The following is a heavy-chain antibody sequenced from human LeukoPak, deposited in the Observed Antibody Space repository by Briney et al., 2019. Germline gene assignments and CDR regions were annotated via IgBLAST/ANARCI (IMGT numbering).Heavy chain of an antibody. CDR1: GYTFTDYY. J-gene: IGHJ4*02. CDR3: ARNKEGKSLDY. CDR2: MNPKRGDT. Sequence: ASVKVSCKASGYTFTDYYIHWVRQAPGQGLEWMAWMNPKRGDTSYTQKFQGRVTMTRDTSISTAYMEPSRLRFDDTAVYYCARNKEGKSLDYWGQGTLVTVSS. V-gene: IGHV1-2*02.